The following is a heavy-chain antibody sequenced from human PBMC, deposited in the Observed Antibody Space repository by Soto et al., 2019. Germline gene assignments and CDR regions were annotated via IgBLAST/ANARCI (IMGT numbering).Heavy chain of an antibody. CDR3: ARHRGGSYRGVLDY. V-gene: IGHV4-4*02. CDR1: GGSISSSNW. J-gene: IGHJ4*02. Sequence: PSETLSLTCAVSGGSISSSNWWSWVRPPPGKGLEWIGEIYHSGSTNYNPSLKSRVTISVDKSKNQFSLKLSSVTAADTAVYYCARHRGGSYRGVLDYWGQGTLVTVSS. CDR2: IYHSGST. D-gene: IGHD1-26*01.